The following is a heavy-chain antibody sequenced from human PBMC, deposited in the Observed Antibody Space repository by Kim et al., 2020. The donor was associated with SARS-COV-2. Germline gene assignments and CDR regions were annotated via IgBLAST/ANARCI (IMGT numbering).Heavy chain of an antibody. Sequence: GGSLRLSCAASGFTFSSYTMNWVRQAPGKGLEWVSSISSSSSYIYYADSVKGRFTISRDNAKNSLYLQMNSLRAEDTAVYYCARDSEGIAAAGPLDYWGQGTLVTVSS. CDR2: ISSSSSYI. CDR3: ARDSEGIAAAGPLDY. D-gene: IGHD6-13*01. J-gene: IGHJ4*02. CDR1: GFTFSSYT. V-gene: IGHV3-21*01.